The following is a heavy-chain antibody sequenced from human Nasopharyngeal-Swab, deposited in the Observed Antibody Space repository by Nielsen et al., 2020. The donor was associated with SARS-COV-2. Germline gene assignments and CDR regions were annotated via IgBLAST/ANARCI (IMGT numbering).Heavy chain of an antibody. CDR3: ARLPRNNWRLDS. CDR1: GSTFGNYW. CDR2: IKEDGSEK. V-gene: IGHV3-7*03. J-gene: IGHJ4*02. Sequence: GESLKISCAASGSTFGNYWMSWVRQAPGKRLEWVANIKEDGSEKDYVDSVKGRFTISRDNIKNSLYLQMNSLRVEDTAVYFCARLPRNNWRLDSWGQGILVTVSS. D-gene: IGHD1-20*01.